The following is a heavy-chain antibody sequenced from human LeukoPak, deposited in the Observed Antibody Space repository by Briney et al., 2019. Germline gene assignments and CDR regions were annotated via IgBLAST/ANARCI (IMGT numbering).Heavy chain of an antibody. Sequence: PGGSLRLSCAASGFTFSSYGMHWVRQAPGKGLDWVAFIRYDGSNKYYADSVKGRFTISRDNARNTLYLQMNSLRAEDTAVYYWAKDLLRVVPAAKGNWFDPWGQGTLVTVSS. V-gene: IGHV3-30*02. CDR1: GFTFSSYG. J-gene: IGHJ5*02. D-gene: IGHD2-2*01. CDR3: AKDLLRVVPAAKGNWFDP. CDR2: IRYDGSNK.